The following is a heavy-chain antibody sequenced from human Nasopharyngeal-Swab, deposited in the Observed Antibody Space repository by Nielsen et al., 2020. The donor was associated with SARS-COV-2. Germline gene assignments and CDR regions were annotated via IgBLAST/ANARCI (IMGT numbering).Heavy chain of an antibody. CDR2: IYSGGSST. D-gene: IGHD5-18*01. J-gene: IGHJ4*02. Sequence: GESLKISCAASGFTFSSYAMGWVRQAPGKGLEWVSVIYSGGSSTYYADSVKGRFTISRDNSKNTLYLQMNSLRAEDTAVYYCAKEYGYSYGYLDYWGQGTLVTVSS. V-gene: IGHV3-23*03. CDR1: GFTFSSYA. CDR3: AKEYGYSYGYLDY.